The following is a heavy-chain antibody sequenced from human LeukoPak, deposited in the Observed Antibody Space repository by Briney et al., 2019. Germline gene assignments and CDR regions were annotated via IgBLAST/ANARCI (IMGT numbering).Heavy chain of an antibody. D-gene: IGHD1-26*01. CDR2: VYYIDNT. CDR3: ARTQSQSGSYRYYFGY. Sequence: SGTLSLTCTVSGASVGSAGYYWSWIRQPPGGGLEWIGYVYYIDNTNYNPSLKSRVTMSVNPSENQFSLKLNSVTAADTAIYYCARTQSQSGSYRYYFGYWGQGTLVTVSS. V-gene: IGHV4-61*08. J-gene: IGHJ4*02. CDR1: GASVGSAGYY.